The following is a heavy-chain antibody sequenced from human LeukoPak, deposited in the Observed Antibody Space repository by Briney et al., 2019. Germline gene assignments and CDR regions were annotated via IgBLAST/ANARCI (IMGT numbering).Heavy chain of an antibody. V-gene: IGHV3-49*04. CDR3: SRRRCSGGVCYFDY. J-gene: IGHJ4*02. CDR2: IRSKVHGGTT. Sequence: PGGSLRLSCAASGFTFSSYSMNWVRQAPGKGLQWVGFIRSKVHGGTTECAASVKGRFTISRDDSKGVAYLRMNSLKTEDTAVYYCSRRRCSGGVCYFDYWGQGTLVTVSS. D-gene: IGHD2-15*01. CDR1: GFTFSSYS.